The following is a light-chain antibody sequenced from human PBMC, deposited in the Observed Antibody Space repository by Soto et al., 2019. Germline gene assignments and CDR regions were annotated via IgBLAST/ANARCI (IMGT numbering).Light chain of an antibody. CDR2: GTS. CDR3: QQYGSSPYT. CDR1: QSVSSSY. V-gene: IGKV3-20*01. Sequence: EIVLTQSPGTLSLSPGEGVTLSCRASQSVSSSYLAWYQQKPGQAPRLLIYGTSSRATGIPDRFSGSGSGTDLTLTISRLEPEDFAVYYCQQYGSSPYTFGQGTKLEIK. J-gene: IGKJ2*01.